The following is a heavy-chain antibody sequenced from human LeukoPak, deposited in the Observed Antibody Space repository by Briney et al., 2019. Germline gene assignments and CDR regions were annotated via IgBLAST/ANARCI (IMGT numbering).Heavy chain of an antibody. Sequence: PSETLSLTCSVSSGFITAYYWSWVRQPPGKGLEWIGYVYYTGSTEYNPSLRSRVTISLEMSTHQFSLNLTSVTAADTAVYYCATNTGTVFDYWGQGALVTVSS. CDR1: SGFITAYY. CDR2: VYYTGST. D-gene: IGHD7-27*01. V-gene: IGHV4-59*01. J-gene: IGHJ4*02. CDR3: ATNTGTVFDY.